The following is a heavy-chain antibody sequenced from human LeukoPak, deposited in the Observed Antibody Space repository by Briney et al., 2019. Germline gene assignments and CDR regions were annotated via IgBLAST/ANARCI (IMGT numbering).Heavy chain of an antibody. Sequence: GGSLRLSCAASGFTFSSYWMHWVRQAPGKGLVWVSRINSDGSSTNYADSVKGRFTISRDNSKNTLYLQMNSLRAEDTAVYYCARASYHYDSSDSKGAFDIWGQGTMVTVSS. CDR1: GFTFSSYW. J-gene: IGHJ3*02. D-gene: IGHD3-22*01. V-gene: IGHV3-74*01. CDR3: ARASYHYDSSDSKGAFDI. CDR2: INSDGSST.